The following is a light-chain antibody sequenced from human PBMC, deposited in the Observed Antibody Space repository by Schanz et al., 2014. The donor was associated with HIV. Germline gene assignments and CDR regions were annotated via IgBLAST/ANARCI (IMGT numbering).Light chain of an antibody. CDR3: CAYAGSSTYV. J-gene: IGLJ1*01. CDR2: EVS. V-gene: IGLV2-23*02. Sequence: QSALTQPASVSGSPGQSITISCSGTSSDAGTYNRLSWYQQHPGKAPKLMIYEVSKRPSGVSSRFSGSKSGNTASLTISGLQAEDEGDYYCCAYAGSSTYVFGTGTKLTVL. CDR1: SSDAGTYNR.